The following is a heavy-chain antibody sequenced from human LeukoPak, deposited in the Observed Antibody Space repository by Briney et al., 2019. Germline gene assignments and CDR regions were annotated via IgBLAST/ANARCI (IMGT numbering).Heavy chain of an antibody. J-gene: IGHJ4*02. CDR3: ARVGAYGGYNY. CDR1: GYTFTGYY. D-gene: IGHD5-12*01. CDR2: INPSGGST. V-gene: IGHV1-46*01. Sequence: ASVKVSCKASGYTFTGYYMHRVRQAPGQGLEWMGIINPSGGSTSYAQKFQGRVTMTRDTSTSTVYMELSSLRFEDTAVYYCARVGAYGGYNYWGQGTLVTVSS.